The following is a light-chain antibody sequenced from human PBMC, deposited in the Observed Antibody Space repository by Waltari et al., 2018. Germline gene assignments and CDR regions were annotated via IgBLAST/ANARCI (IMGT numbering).Light chain of an antibody. Sequence: QSALTQPASVSGSPGQSITISCTGTSSDVGSYNLVSWYQHHPGRAPKVMIYEVNKRPSGVSHRFYASKSGNTASLTSSGLQAEDEADYYCCSYAGTTTWFFGGGTKLTVL. V-gene: IGLV2-23*02. CDR3: CSYAGTTTWF. CDR2: EVN. J-gene: IGLJ2*01. CDR1: SSDVGSYNL.